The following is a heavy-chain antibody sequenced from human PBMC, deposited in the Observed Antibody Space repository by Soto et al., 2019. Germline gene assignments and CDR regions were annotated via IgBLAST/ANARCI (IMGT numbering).Heavy chain of an antibody. CDR2: IYHSGST. V-gene: IGHV4-38-2*02. Sequence: SETLSLTCAVSGYSISSGYYWCCIRQPPGKGLEWIWSIYHSGSTYYNPSLKSRVTISVDTSKNQFSLKLSSVTAADTAVYYCARDLPDYGDAFDIWGQGTMVTVSS. CDR3: ARDLPDYGDAFDI. J-gene: IGHJ3*02. D-gene: IGHD4-17*01. CDR1: GYSISSGYY.